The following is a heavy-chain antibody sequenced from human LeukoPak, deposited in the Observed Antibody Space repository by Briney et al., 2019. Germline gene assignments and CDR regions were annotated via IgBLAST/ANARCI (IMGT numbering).Heavy chain of an antibody. D-gene: IGHD4-11*01. J-gene: IGHJ4*02. CDR1: GFTFSDYY. Sequence: KSGGSLRLSCAASGFTFSDYYMSWIRQAPGKGLEWVSYISSSDSTTYYADSVKGRFTMSRDNAKNSLYLQMNSLRAEDTAVYYCARDSNYHCDYWGQGTLVTVSS. CDR3: ARDSNYHCDY. V-gene: IGHV3-11*01. CDR2: ISSSDSTT.